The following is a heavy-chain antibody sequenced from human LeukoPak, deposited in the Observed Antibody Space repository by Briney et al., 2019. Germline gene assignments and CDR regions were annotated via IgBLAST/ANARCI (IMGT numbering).Heavy chain of an antibody. CDR1: GFTFSSYA. J-gene: IGHJ5*02. CDR2: ISGNGVST. D-gene: IGHD3-22*01. CDR3: AKGLEVRYDGSGYFSNWFDP. V-gene: IGHV3-23*01. Sequence: GGSLRLSCAASGFTFSSYAMTWVRQAPGKGLEWVSTISGNGVSTYYADSVKGRFTISRDNSKNTLYLQMNSLRAEDTAVYYCAKGLEVRYDGSGYFSNWFDPWGQGTLVTVSS.